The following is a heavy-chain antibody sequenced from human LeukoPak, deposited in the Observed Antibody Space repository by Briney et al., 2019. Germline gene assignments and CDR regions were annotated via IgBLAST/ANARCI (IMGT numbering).Heavy chain of an antibody. CDR2: INPNNGGT. D-gene: IGHD2-15*01. CDR1: GYTFTGYY. CDR3: AREALVMVPTEIDY. Sequence: ASVKVSCKASGYTFTGYYMHWVRQAPGQGLEWMGWINPNNGGTNFAQKFQGRVTMTRDTSISTAYMELSRLRSDDTAVYYCAREALVMVPTEIDYWGQGTLVTVSS. J-gene: IGHJ4*02. V-gene: IGHV1-2*02.